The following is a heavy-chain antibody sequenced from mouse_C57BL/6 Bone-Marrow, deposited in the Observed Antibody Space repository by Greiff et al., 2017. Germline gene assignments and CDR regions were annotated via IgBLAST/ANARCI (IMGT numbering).Heavy chain of an antibody. CDR2: IYPGDGDT. V-gene: IGHV1-82*01. CDR1: GYTFTDYN. CDR3: AKKRNYDYAMDY. Sequence: QVQLKESGPELVKPGASVKMSCKASGYTFTDYNMHWVKQRPGKGLEWIGRIYPGDGDTNYNGKFKGKATLTADKSSSTAYMQLSSLTSEDSAVYFCAKKRNYDYAMDYWGQGTSVTVSS. J-gene: IGHJ4*01. D-gene: IGHD1-1*02.